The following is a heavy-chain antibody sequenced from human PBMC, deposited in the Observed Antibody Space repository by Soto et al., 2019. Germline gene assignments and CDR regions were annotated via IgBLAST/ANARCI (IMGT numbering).Heavy chain of an antibody. V-gene: IGHV3-23*01. CDR3: AKDYNVVATTPFDY. CDR2: ISGSGGST. D-gene: IGHD5-12*01. J-gene: IGHJ4*02. Sequence: PGGSLRLSCAASGFTFSSYSMNWVRQAPGKGLEWVSAISGSGGSTYYADSVKGRFTISRDNSKNTLYLQMNSLRAEDTAVYYCAKDYNVVATTPFDYWGQGTLVTVSS. CDR1: GFTFSSYS.